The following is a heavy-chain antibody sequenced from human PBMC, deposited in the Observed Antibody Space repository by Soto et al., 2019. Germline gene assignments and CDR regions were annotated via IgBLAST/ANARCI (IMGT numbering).Heavy chain of an antibody. CDR2: ISGSGDFT. V-gene: IGHV3-23*01. J-gene: IGHJ4*02. D-gene: IGHD3-3*01. Sequence: EVHLLESGGGLVQPGGSLRLSCAASGFTFSSHAMNWVRQAPGRGLEWVSGISGSGDFTDYGDSVKGRFTISRDNSRNTLFLQMNCLRAEDTAVYYCARYAFGFGRPVDYWGQGTLVTVSS. CDR1: GFTFSSHA. CDR3: ARYAFGFGRPVDY.